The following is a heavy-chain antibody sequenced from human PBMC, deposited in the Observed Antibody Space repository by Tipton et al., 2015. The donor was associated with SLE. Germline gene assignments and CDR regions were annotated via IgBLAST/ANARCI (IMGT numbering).Heavy chain of an antibody. V-gene: IGHV4-34*01. Sequence: TLSLTCAAYGGSLSGYYWSWIRQPPGKGLEWIGEINHSGSTNYNPSLKSRVTISVDTSKNQFSLKLSSVTAADTAVYYCARSHYGDAAYYWGQGTLVTVSS. J-gene: IGHJ4*02. CDR2: INHSGST. CDR3: ARSHYGDAAYY. D-gene: IGHD4-17*01. CDR1: GGSLSGYY.